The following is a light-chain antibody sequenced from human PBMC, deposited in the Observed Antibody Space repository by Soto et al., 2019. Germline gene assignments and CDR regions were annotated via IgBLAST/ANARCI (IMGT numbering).Light chain of an antibody. CDR3: QRYNNWPLYT. Sequence: EIVMTQSPATLSVSPGERATLSCRASQSVSSSLAWYQQKPGQAPRLLIYGASTRAAGIPARFSGSGSGTEFTLTISSLQSEDFAVYYCQRYNNWPLYTFGQGTKLEIK. J-gene: IGKJ2*01. CDR1: QSVSSS. CDR2: GAS. V-gene: IGKV3-15*01.